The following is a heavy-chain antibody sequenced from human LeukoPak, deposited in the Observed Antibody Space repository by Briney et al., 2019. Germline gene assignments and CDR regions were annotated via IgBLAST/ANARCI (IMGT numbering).Heavy chain of an antibody. D-gene: IGHD3-10*01. CDR3: ARVTMVRGAPSHMDV. CDR1: RFTFSSYW. CDR2: IKQDGSEK. Sequence: GGSLRLSCAASRFTFSSYWMSWVRQAPGKGLEWVANIKQDGSEKYYVDSVKGRFTISRDNAKNSLYLQMNSLRAEDTAVYYCARVTMVRGAPSHMDVWGQGTTVTVSS. J-gene: IGHJ6*02. V-gene: IGHV3-7*01.